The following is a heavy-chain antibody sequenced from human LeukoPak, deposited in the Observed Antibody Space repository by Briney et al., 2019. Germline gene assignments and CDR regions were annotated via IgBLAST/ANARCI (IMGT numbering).Heavy chain of an antibody. V-gene: IGHV1-69*13. Sequence: SVKVSCKASGGTFSSYAISWVRRAPGQGLEWMGGIIPIFGTANYAQKFQGRVTITADESTSTAYMELSSLRSEDTAVYYCARTVWSGWNFDYWGQGTLVTVSS. J-gene: IGHJ4*02. CDR3: ARTVWSGWNFDY. CDR1: GGTFSSYA. D-gene: IGHD3-3*01. CDR2: IIPIFGTA.